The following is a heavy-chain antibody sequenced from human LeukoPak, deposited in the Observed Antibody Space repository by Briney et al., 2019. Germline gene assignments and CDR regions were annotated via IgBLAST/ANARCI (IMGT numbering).Heavy chain of an antibody. D-gene: IGHD3-10*01. V-gene: IGHV3-23*01. CDR1: GFTFSSYA. CDR3: ARAEYGSGSYIYYYYMDV. CDR2: ISGSGGST. Sequence: PGGSLRLSCAASGFTFSSYAMSWVRQAPGKGLEWVSAISGSGGSTYYADSVKGRFTISRDNSKNTLYLQMNSLRAEDTAVYYCARAEYGSGSYIYYYYMDVWGKGTTVTVSS. J-gene: IGHJ6*03.